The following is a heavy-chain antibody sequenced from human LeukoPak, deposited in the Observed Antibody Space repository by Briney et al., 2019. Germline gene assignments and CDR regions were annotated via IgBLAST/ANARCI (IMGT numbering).Heavy chain of an antibody. D-gene: IGHD2-2*01. Sequence: SVKVSCKASGGTFSSYAISWVRQAPGQGLEWMGGIIPIFGTANYAQKFQGRVTITADESTSTAYMELSSLRSEDTAVYYCARDGAVVVPAALDYYYDYYMDVWGKGTTVTVSS. V-gene: IGHV1-69*13. J-gene: IGHJ6*03. CDR2: IIPIFGTA. CDR3: ARDGAVVVPAALDYYYDYYMDV. CDR1: GGTFSSYA.